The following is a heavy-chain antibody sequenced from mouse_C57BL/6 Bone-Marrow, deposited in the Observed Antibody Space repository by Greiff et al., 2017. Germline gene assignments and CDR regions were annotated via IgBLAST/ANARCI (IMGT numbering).Heavy chain of an antibody. V-gene: IGHV5-17*01. J-gene: IGHJ4*01. CDR1: GFTFSDYG. CDR3: ARRYEDYVYAMDY. Sequence: EVQGVESGGGLVKPGGSLKLSCAASGFTFSDYGMHWVRQAPETGLEWVAYISSGSSTIYYADTVKGRFTISRDNAKNTLFLQMTSLRSEDTAMYYCARRYEDYVYAMDYWGQGTSVTVSS. CDR2: ISSGSSTI. D-gene: IGHD2-4*01.